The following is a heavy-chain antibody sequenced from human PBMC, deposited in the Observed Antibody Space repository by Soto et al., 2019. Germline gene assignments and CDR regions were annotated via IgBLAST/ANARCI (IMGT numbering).Heavy chain of an antibody. CDR2: TYPGDHET. J-gene: IGHJ4*02. D-gene: IGHD6-13*01. V-gene: IGHV5-51*01. Sequence: GGSLKSSCQCSGYTFSNFWIGWVRQLPGQGLEWMGITYPGDHETRYSPSFLGKVTISAETSINTAYLQWSSLEVSDSAFYFCARSPRSSPYFDFWGQGALVTVSS. CDR3: ARSPRSSPYFDF. CDR1: GYTFSNFW.